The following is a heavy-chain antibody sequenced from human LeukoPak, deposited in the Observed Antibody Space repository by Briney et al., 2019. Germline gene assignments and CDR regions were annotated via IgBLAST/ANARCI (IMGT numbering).Heavy chain of an antibody. CDR1: GGSISSSSYY. J-gene: IGHJ2*01. V-gene: IGHV4-39*01. CDR2: IYYSGST. D-gene: IGHD4-23*01. Sequence: PSQTLSLTCTVSGGSISSSSYYWGWIRQPPGKGLEWIGSIYYSGSTYYNPSLKSRVTISVDTSKNQFSLKLSSVTAADTAVYYCARHRGYGGNLDWYFDLWGRGTLVTVSS. CDR3: ARHRGYGGNLDWYFDL.